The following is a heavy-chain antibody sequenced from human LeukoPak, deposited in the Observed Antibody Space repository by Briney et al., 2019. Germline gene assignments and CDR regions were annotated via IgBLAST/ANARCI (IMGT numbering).Heavy chain of an antibody. J-gene: IGHJ4*02. CDR1: GFTFSNYW. V-gene: IGHV3-74*03. D-gene: IGHD2-21*02. CDR3: ANSCGIDCYPKVPGAY. CDR2: IKADGTAT. Sequence: PGGSLRLSCAASGFTFSNYWMQWVRQAPGKGLVWVSRIKADGTATTYADSVEGRFTISRDNAKNTLYLEMNSLRAEDTAVYYWANSCGIDCYPKVPGAYWGQGPLATFP.